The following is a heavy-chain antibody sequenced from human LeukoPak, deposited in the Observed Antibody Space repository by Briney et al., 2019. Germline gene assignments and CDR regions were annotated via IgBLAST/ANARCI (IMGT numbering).Heavy chain of an antibody. J-gene: IGHJ5*02. CDR3: AATFIAAANWFDP. Sequence: SVKVSCKASGGTFSSYAISWVRQAPGQGLEWMGGIIPIFGTANYAQKFQGRVTITADESTSTAYMELSRLRSDDTAVYYCAATFIAAANWFDPWGQGTLVTVSS. D-gene: IGHD6-13*01. CDR1: GGTFSSYA. V-gene: IGHV1-69*13. CDR2: IIPIFGTA.